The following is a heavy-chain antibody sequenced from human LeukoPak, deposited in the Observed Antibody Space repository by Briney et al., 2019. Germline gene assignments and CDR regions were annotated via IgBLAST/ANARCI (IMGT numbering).Heavy chain of an antibody. V-gene: IGHV3-74*01. CDR1: GFTFSSYW. CDR2: INRDGGTT. CDR3: ARDRGFGQADV. J-gene: IGHJ6*04. Sequence: GGSLRLSCAASGFTFSSYWMHWVRHAPGKGLVWVSRINRDGGTTTYADSVKGRFTISRDNAKSTLYLQMNSLRAEDTAVYYCARDRGFGQADVWGKGTTVTVSS. D-gene: IGHD3-10*01.